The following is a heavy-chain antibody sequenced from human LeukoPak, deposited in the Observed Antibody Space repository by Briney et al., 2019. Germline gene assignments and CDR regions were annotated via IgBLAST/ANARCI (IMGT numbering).Heavy chain of an antibody. CDR3: ARASTVVSPFDY. Sequence: SETLSLTCTVSGGSISSYYWSWIRQPPGKGLEWIGYIYYSGTTIYNPSLKSRVTISVDTSKNHFSLNLSSVTAADTAIYYCARASTVVSPFDYWGQGTLVTVSS. D-gene: IGHD2-15*01. V-gene: IGHV4-59*01. CDR1: GGSISSYY. CDR2: IYYSGTT. J-gene: IGHJ4*02.